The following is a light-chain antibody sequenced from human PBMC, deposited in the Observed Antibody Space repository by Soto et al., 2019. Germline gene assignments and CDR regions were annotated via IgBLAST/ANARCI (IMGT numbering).Light chain of an antibody. CDR2: GAS. J-gene: IGKJ4*01. V-gene: IGKV3-20*01. CDR3: QQYGSSLGVT. CDR1: QSVSSSY. Sequence: EIVLTQSPGTLSLSPWERATLSCRASQSVSSSYLAWYQQKPGQAPSLLIYGASRRATGIPDRFSGSGSGTDFTLTISRLEPEDFAVNYCQQYGSSLGVTFGGGTKVDIK.